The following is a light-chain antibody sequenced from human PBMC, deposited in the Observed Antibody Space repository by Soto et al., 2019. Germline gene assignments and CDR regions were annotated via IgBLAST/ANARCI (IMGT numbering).Light chain of an antibody. CDR2: KAS. V-gene: IGKV1-5*03. CDR1: QSISSW. Sequence: DIQMTQSPSTLSASVGDRVTITCRASQSISSWLAWYQQKPGKAPKLLIYKASSLESGVPSRSSGSGSGTEFTLTISSLQPDDFATYYCQQYNSYSITFGPGTRLEIK. J-gene: IGKJ5*01. CDR3: QQYNSYSIT.